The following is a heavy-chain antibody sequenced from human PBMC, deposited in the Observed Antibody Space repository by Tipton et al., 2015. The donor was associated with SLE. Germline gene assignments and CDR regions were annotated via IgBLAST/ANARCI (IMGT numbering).Heavy chain of an antibody. Sequence: QLVQSGAEVKKPGASVTLSCKASGYTFSRYYMHWVRQVPGQGLEWMGIIHPSGGSASYAQEIQGRVTMTRDTSTSTVYMELSSLRSEDTAVYYCARGDYYYYYMDVWGKGTTVTVSS. CDR1: GYTFSRYY. J-gene: IGHJ6*03. CDR2: IHPSGGSA. CDR3: ARGDYYYYYMDV. V-gene: IGHV1-46*01.